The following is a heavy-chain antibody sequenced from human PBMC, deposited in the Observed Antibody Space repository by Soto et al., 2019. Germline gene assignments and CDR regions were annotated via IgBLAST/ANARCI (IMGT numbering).Heavy chain of an antibody. CDR2: IYYSGST. CDR1: GGSISSSSYY. CDR3: ARHEDFWSGYIGFDY. J-gene: IGHJ4*02. D-gene: IGHD3-3*01. Sequence: QLQLQESGPGLVKPSETLSLTCTVSGGSISSSSYYWGWLRQPPGMGLEWIGSIYYSGSTYYTPSLKSRVTISVDRSKIQFPLQLSSVTAEDTAVDCCARHEDFWSGYIGFDYWGQGTLVSVSS. V-gene: IGHV4-39*01.